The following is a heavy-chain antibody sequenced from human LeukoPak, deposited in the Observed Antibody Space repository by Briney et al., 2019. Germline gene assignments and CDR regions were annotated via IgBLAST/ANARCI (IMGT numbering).Heavy chain of an antibody. Sequence: SETLSLTCTVSGGSISSYYWSWIRQPPGKGLEWIGYIYYSGSTNYNPSLKSRVTISVDMSKNQFSLKLSSVTAADTAVYYCATHGGRSSDAFDIWGQGTMVTVSS. V-gene: IGHV4-59*08. D-gene: IGHD3-16*01. J-gene: IGHJ3*02. CDR1: GGSISSYY. CDR3: ATHGGRSSDAFDI. CDR2: IYYSGST.